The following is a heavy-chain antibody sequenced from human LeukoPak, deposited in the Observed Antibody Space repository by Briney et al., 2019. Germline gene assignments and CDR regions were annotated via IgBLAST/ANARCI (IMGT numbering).Heavy chain of an antibody. CDR3: ARGQDYDILTGYSRELRFDY. J-gene: IGHJ4*02. D-gene: IGHD3-9*01. CDR2: INHSGST. CDR1: GGSFSGYY. V-gene: IGHV4-34*01. Sequence: PSETLSLTCAVYGGSFSGYYWSWIRQPPGKGLEWIGEINHSGSTNYNPSLKSRVTISVDTSKNQFSPKLSSVTAADTAVYYCARGQDYDILTGYSRELRFDYRGQGTLVTVSS.